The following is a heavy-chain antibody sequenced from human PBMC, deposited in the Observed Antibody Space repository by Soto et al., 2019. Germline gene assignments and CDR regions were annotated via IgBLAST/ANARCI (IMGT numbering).Heavy chain of an antibody. CDR1: GGSISSGDYY. V-gene: IGHV4-39*07. D-gene: IGHD6-13*01. CDR3: ARKYSSSWYYFDY. CDR2: IYHSGST. Sequence: SETLSLTCTVSGGSISSGDYYWSWIRQPPGKGLEWIGEIYHSGSTNYNPSLKSRVTISVDKSNNQFSLKLSSVTAAGTAVYYCARKYSSSWYYFDYWGQGTLVTVSS. J-gene: IGHJ4*02.